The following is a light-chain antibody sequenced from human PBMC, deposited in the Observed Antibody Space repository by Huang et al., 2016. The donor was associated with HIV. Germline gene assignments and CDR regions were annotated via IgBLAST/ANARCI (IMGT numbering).Light chain of an antibody. CDR3: QQYGSSSYT. J-gene: IGKJ2*01. CDR2: DAS. CDR1: QSIRNRY. Sequence: EIVLTQSPATLSLSPGERATLSCRATQSIRNRYLAWFQQKPGLAPRLLIYDASNTATGIPDRFSGGGSGTDFTLTISRLEPEDFAVYYCQQYGSSSYTFGQGTKLELK. V-gene: IGKV3D-20*01.